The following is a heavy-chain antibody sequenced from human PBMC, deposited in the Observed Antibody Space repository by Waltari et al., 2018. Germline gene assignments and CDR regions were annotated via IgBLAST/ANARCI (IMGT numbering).Heavy chain of an antibody. CDR1: GGSISSYY. Sequence: QVQLQESGPGLVKPSETLSLTCTVSGGSISSYYWSWIRQPPGKGLEWIGYIYYSGSTNYNPSLKSRVTISVDTSKNQFSLKLSAVTAADTAVYYWARVRGAAAIGSWFDPWGQGTLVTVSS. CDR2: IYYSGST. CDR3: ARVRGAAAIGSWFDP. J-gene: IGHJ5*02. V-gene: IGHV4-59*01. D-gene: IGHD2-2*01.